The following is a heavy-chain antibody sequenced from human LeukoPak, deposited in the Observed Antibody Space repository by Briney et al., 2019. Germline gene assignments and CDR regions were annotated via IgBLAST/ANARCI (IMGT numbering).Heavy chain of an antibody. CDR1: GYTFTGYY. V-gene: IGHV1-2*02. CDR3: ARNYYDSSGPPPDGPAFDY. D-gene: IGHD3-22*01. J-gene: IGHJ4*02. CDR2: INPNSGGT. Sequence: GASVKVSCKASGYTFTGYYMHWVRQAPGQGLEWMGWINPNSGGTNYAQKFQGRVTMTRDTSISTAYMELSRLRSDDTAVYYCARNYYDSSGPPPDGPAFDYWGQGTLVTVSS.